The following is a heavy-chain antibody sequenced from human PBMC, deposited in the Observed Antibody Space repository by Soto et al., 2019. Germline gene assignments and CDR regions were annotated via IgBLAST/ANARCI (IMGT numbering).Heavy chain of an antibody. CDR1: GFTFSDYY. D-gene: IGHD2-21*02. V-gene: IGHV3-11*01. CDR2: ISSSGSTI. CDR3: ARDPRGGCGGDCYWFQEQYYFDY. J-gene: IGHJ4*02. Sequence: VQLLESGGGLVKPGGSLRLSCAASGFTFSDYYMSWIRQAPGKGLEWVSYISSSGSTIYYADSVKGRFTISRDNAKNSLYLQMNSLRAEDTAVYYCARDPRGGCGGDCYWFQEQYYFDYWGQGTLVTVSS.